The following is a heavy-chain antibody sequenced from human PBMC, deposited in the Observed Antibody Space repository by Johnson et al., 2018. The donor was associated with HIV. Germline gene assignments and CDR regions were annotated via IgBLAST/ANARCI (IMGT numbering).Heavy chain of an antibody. D-gene: IGHD2-8*02. CDR2: ISYDGSNK. J-gene: IGHJ3*02. Sequence: VQLVESGGGVVQPGRSLTLSCAASGFTFSSYAMHWVRQAPGKVLEWVAVISYDGSNKYYADSVKGRFTISRDNSKNTLYLQMNSLRPEDTAVYYCAKSGLFVLVVYAPDVFDIWGQGTMVTVSS. V-gene: IGHV3-30-3*02. CDR1: GFTFSSYA. CDR3: AKSGLFVLVVYAPDVFDI.